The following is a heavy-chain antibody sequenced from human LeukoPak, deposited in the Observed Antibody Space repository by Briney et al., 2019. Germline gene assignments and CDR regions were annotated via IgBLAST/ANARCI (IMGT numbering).Heavy chain of an antibody. CDR1: GFTFSSYG. Sequence: PGGSLRLSCTASGFTFSSYGMHWVRQAPGKGLEWVTFIYNDGSQEYYADSVKGRFSISGDNSKNTLYLQMNSLRDEDTAIYYCARNVNHWNHVDCWGQGTRVTVSS. V-gene: IGHV3-33*01. CDR2: IYNDGSQE. CDR3: ARNVNHWNHVDC. J-gene: IGHJ4*02. D-gene: IGHD1-1*01.